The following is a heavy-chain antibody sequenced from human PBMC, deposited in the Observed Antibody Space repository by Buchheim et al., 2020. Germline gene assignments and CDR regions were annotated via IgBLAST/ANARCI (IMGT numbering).Heavy chain of an antibody. CDR3: ARDKAAYSGSYSSYYYYGMDV. Sequence: QVQLVESGGGVVQPGRSLRLSCAASGFTFSSYGMHWVRQAPGKGLEWVAVIWYDGSNKYYADSVKGRFTISRDNSKNTLYLQMNSLRAEDTAVYYCARDKAAYSGSYSSYYYYGMDVWGQGTT. V-gene: IGHV3-33*01. J-gene: IGHJ6*02. D-gene: IGHD1-26*01. CDR1: GFTFSSYG. CDR2: IWYDGSNK.